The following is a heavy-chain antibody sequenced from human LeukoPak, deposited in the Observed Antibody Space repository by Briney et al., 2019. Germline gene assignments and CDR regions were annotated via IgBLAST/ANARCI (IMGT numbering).Heavy chain of an antibody. CDR1: GFTFNTYA. D-gene: IGHD1-26*01. J-gene: IGHJ4*02. Sequence: GGSLRLSCAASGFTFNTYAMSWVRQAPGKGLEWVSAITGSGVGTYFADSVKGRFIISRDNSKNTLYLQMNSLRVEDTAVYFCAKDSSLATTHFGYWGRGTLVTVSS. CDR3: AKDSSLATTHFGY. V-gene: IGHV3-23*01. CDR2: ITGSGVGT.